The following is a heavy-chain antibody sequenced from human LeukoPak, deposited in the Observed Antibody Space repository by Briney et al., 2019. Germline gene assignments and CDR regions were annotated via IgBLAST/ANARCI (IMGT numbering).Heavy chain of an antibody. Sequence: SETLSLTCAVYGGSFSGYYWSWIRQPPGKGLEWIGDIKHSGGTNYNPSLKSRVTISIDTSKNHFSLKLSSVTAADTAVYYCARYYYDSSGYYAEYFQYWGQGTLVTVSS. CDR2: IKHSGGT. CDR3: ARYYYDSSGYYAEYFQY. J-gene: IGHJ1*01. CDR1: GGSFSGYY. D-gene: IGHD3-22*01. V-gene: IGHV4-34*01.